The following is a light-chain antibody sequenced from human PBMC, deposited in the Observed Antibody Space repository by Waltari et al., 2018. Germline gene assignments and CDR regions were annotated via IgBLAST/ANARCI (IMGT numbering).Light chain of an antibody. CDR1: SSNIGNNA. CDR3: AAWDDSLNAVV. V-gene: IGLV1-36*01. J-gene: IGLJ2*01. CDR2: YED. Sequence: QSVLTQPPSVSEAPRQRVTISCSGSSSNIGNNAVNWYQRLPGEAPKLLIYYEDLLPSGVSDRFSGSKSGTSASVAIGGLLSEDEGDYYCAAWDDSLNAVVFGGGTKLTVL.